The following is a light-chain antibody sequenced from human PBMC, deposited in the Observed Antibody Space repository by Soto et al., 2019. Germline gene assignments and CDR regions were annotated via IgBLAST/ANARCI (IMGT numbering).Light chain of an antibody. CDR1: QSVNSN. CDR2: GAS. V-gene: IGKV3-15*01. CDR3: QEYNNWPPGT. J-gene: IGKJ1*01. Sequence: EIVMTQSPVTLSVSPGERVTLSCRASQSVNSNLAWYQQKPGQAPRLLIYGASTRATGIPARFSGSGSGTEFTLTISSLQSEDFAVYYCQEYNNWPPGTFGQGTRVEIK.